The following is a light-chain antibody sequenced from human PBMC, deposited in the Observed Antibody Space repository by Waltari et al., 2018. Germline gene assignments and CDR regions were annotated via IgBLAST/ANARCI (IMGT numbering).Light chain of an antibody. CDR3: QQYYSIPFT. CDR1: TNLLYNSNSRNY. Sequence: DIVMTQSPDSLAVSLEEQDTIDCKSRTNLLYNSNSRNYLAWYQQKPAQPRKLLIYWASTRESGVPDRFSGSGSGTDFTLTISSLQAEDVAVYSCQQYYSIPFTFGPGTKVDIK. V-gene: IGKV4-1*01. J-gene: IGKJ3*01. CDR2: WAS.